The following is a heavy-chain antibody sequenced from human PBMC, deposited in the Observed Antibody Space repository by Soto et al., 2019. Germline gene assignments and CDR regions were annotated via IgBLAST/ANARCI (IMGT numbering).Heavy chain of an antibody. CDR2: ISSSSSYI. V-gene: IGHV3-21*01. J-gene: IGHJ6*02. Sequence: GGSLRLSCAASGFTFSSYSMNWVRQAPGKGLEWVSSISSSSSYIYYADSVKGRFTISRDNAKNSLYLQMNSLRAEDTAVYYCARGYSYGTFGDYYYGMDVWGQGTTVTVSS. CDR1: GFTFSSYS. D-gene: IGHD5-18*01. CDR3: ARGYSYGTFGDYYYGMDV.